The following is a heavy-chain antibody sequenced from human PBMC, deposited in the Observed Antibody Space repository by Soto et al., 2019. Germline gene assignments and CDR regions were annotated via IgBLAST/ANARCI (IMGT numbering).Heavy chain of an antibody. CDR2: IYYSGST. V-gene: IGHV4-30-4*01. J-gene: IGHJ6*02. CDR1: GGSISSGDYY. Sequence: SETLSLTCTVSGGSISSGDYYWSWIRQPPGKGLEWIGYIYYSGSTYYNPSLKSRVTISVDTSKNQFSLKLSSVIAADTAVYYCARGLVTPYYYGMDVWGQGTTVTVSS. D-gene: IGHD3-16*01. CDR3: ARGLVTPYYYGMDV.